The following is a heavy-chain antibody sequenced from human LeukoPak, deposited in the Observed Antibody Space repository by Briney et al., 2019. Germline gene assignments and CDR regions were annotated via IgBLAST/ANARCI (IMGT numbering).Heavy chain of an antibody. CDR1: GYSFTSHW. J-gene: IGHJ4*02. CDR3: ARHRDCSTGSCYPDF. V-gene: IGHV5-10-1*01. Sequence: GESLKISCKGSGYSFTSHWITWVRQMPGKGLEWMGRIAPGDSYTNYSPSLQGHVTISADKSDSTAYLQWSSLKASDTAMYYCARHRDCSTGSCYPDFWSQGTLVTVSS. D-gene: IGHD2-15*01. CDR2: IAPGDSYT.